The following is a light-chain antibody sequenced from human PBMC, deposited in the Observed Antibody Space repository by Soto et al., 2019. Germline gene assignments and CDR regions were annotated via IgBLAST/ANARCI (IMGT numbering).Light chain of an antibody. CDR2: SAS. CDR3: LQHNTYPLT. Sequence: DLQMTQSPSSLSASVGDRVTITCRASQDIRNGLGWYQQKPGNAPKRLIYSASSLHSGVPSRFSGSGSGTEFTLTISSLQPEDFATYYCLQHNTYPLTFGQGTRVEIK. J-gene: IGKJ5*01. V-gene: IGKV1-17*01. CDR1: QDIRNG.